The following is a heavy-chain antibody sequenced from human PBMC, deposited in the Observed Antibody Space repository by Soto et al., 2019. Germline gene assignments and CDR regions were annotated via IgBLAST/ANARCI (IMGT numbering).Heavy chain of an antibody. J-gene: IGHJ4*02. CDR2: ISGSGGST. CDR1: GFTFSSYA. D-gene: IGHD4-17*01. V-gene: IGHV3-23*01. Sequence: EVQLLESGGGLVQPGGSLRLSCAASGFTFSSYAMSWVRQAPGKGLEWVSAISGSGGSTYYADSVKGRFTISRDNSKNTRYLQMNSLRAEDTAVYYCAKDSWNGRTTVTTFDYWGQGTLVTVSS. CDR3: AKDSWNGRTTVTTFDY.